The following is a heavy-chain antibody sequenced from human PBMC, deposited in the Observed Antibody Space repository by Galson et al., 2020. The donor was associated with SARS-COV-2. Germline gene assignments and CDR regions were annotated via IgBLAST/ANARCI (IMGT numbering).Heavy chain of an antibody. CDR1: GYSFTSYA. V-gene: IGHV7-4-1*02. CDR3: ARLGDYFGSANYYFRY. Sequence: ASVKVSCRASGYSFTSYAMNWVRQAPGQGLEWMGWININTGNPTYAQDFTGRFVFSLDTSVSTAYLQINSLKAEDTAVYYCARLGDYFGSANYYFRYWGQGTLVTVSS. D-gene: IGHD3-10*01. J-gene: IGHJ4*02. CDR2: ININTGNP.